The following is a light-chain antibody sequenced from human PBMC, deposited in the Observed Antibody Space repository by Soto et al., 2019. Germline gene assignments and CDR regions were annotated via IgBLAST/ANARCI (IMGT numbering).Light chain of an antibody. CDR1: SSNIGSNY. CDR2: RNN. CDR3: AAWDDSLSAAV. Sequence: QSVLTQPPSASGTPGQRVTISCSGSSSNIGSNYVYWYQQLPGTAPKLHSYRNNQRPSGVPDRFSGSKSGTSASLAISGLRSEDEADYYCAAWDDSLSAAVFRGGTQLTVL. V-gene: IGLV1-47*01. J-gene: IGLJ7*01.